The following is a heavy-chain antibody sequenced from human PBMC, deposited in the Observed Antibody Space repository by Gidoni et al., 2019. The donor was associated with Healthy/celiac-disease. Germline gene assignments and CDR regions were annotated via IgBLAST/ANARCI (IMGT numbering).Heavy chain of an antibody. CDR3: ARDLEPNDYGDYVPRRHDY. J-gene: IGHJ4*02. D-gene: IGHD4-17*01. CDR2: ISSSRSTI. V-gene: IGHV3-48*02. CDR1: GFTFSSYR. Sequence: EVQLVEYGGGLVQPGGSLRLSCAASGFTFSSYRMTWVRQAPGKGLEWVSYISSSRSTIYYADSVKGRFTISRDNAKNSLYLQMNSLRDEDTAVYYCARDLEPNDYGDYVPRRHDYWGQGTLVTVSS.